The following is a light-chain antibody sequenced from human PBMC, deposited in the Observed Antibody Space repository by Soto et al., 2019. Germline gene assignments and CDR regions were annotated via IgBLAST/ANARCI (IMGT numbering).Light chain of an antibody. V-gene: IGKV3-20*01. CDR3: QQYDTSPLT. J-gene: IGKJ4*01. CDR1: QSVTSSN. CDR2: GAS. Sequence: EIVLTQSPGTLSLSPGERVTLSCRASQSVTSSNLAWYQQKPGQAPSLLISGASTRATGIPDRFIGSGSGTVFPLTISRLEPEDFAVYYCQQYDTSPLTFGGGTKVEI.